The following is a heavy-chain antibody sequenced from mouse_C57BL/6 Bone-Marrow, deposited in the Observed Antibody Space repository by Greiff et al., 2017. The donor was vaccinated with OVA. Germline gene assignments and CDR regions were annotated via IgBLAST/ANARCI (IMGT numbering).Heavy chain of an antibody. CDR1: GFNIKDYY. CDR2: IDPEDGET. Sequence: VQLQQSGAELVKPGASVKLSCTASGFNIKDYYMHWVKQRTEQGLEWIGRIDPEDGETKYAPKFQGKATITADTSSNTAYLQLSSLTTEDAAVYYGAETAQATRYAMDYWGQGTSVTVSS. CDR3: AETAQATRYAMDY. V-gene: IGHV14-2*01. J-gene: IGHJ4*01. D-gene: IGHD3-2*02.